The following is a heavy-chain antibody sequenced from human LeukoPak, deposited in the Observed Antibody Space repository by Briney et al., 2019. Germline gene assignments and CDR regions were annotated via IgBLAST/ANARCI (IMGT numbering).Heavy chain of an antibody. V-gene: IGHV3-23*01. Sequence: GGSLRLSCAASGFPFDDYAMHWVRQAPGKGLEWVSAISGSGSGTYYADSVKGRFTISRDNSKNTLFLQMSRLRAEDTAVYYCAKHSYRVDSFTDYWGQGTLVTVSS. D-gene: IGHD5-12*01. CDR2: ISGSGSGT. CDR3: AKHSYRVDSFTDY. J-gene: IGHJ4*02. CDR1: GFPFDDYA.